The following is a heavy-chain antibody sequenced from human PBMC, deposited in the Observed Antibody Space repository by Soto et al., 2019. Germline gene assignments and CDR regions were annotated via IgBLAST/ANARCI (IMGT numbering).Heavy chain of an antibody. Sequence: PGGSLRLSCAASGFTFNTAWMSWVRQAPGKGLEWIGRIKSKTDGGTTDFAAPVKGRFTISRDDSKNTVYLQMDSLKIEDTAVYYCTSGLAADGINYWGQGTLVTVSS. CDR1: GFTFNTAW. CDR3: TSGLAADGINY. J-gene: IGHJ4*02. D-gene: IGHD6-13*01. CDR2: IKSKTDGGTT. V-gene: IGHV3-15*01.